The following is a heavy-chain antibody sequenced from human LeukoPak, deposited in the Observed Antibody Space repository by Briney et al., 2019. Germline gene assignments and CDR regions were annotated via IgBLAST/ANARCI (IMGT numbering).Heavy chain of an antibody. D-gene: IGHD5-12*01. Sequence: ASVKVSCKASGGTFSSYAISWVRQAPGQGLEWMRRIIPILGIANYAQKFQGRVTITADKSTSTAYMELSSLRSEDTAVYYCARELVAANGYFDYWGQGTLVTVSS. CDR3: ARELVAANGYFDY. J-gene: IGHJ4*02. CDR1: GGTFSSYA. CDR2: IIPILGIA. V-gene: IGHV1-69*04.